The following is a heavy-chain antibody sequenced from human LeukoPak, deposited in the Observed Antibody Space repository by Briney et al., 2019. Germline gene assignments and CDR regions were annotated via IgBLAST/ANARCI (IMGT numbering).Heavy chain of an antibody. J-gene: IGHJ4*02. CDR2: ISGSGGST. Sequence: HSGGSLRLSCAASGFTFSSYAMSWVRQAPGKGLEWVSAISGSGGSTYYADSVKGRFTISRDNSKNTLYLQMNSLRAEDTAVYYCAKDDGSRYSGYGDYWGQGTLVTVSS. CDR1: GFTFSSYA. CDR3: AKDDGSRYSGYGDY. D-gene: IGHD5-12*01. V-gene: IGHV3-23*01.